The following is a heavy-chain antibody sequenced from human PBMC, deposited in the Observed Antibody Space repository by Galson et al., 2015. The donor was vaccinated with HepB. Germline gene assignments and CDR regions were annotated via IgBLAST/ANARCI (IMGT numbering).Heavy chain of an antibody. CDR1: GFTFTNYW. CDR3: ARGSDYSPNWFDP. CDR2: IKQDGTEK. Sequence: SLRLSCAASGFTFTNYWMIWVRQAPGKGLEWVANIKQDGTEKFYVDSVKGRFTISRDNAKNSLYLQMNSLRAEETAVYYCARGSDYSPNWFDPWGQGTLVTVSS. J-gene: IGHJ5*02. V-gene: IGHV3-7*04. D-gene: IGHD3-10*01.